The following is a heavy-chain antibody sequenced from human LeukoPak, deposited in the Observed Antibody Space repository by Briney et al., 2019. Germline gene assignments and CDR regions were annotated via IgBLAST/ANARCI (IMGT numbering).Heavy chain of an antibody. Sequence: ASVKVSCKASGGTFSSYAISWVRQAPGQGLEWMGGIIPIFGTANYAQKFQGRVTITADESTSTAYMELSSLRSEDTAVYYCVRSGYDSSGYYTLFDYWGQGTLVTVSS. J-gene: IGHJ4*02. CDR3: VRSGYDSSGYYTLFDY. CDR1: GGTFSSYA. CDR2: IIPIFGTA. V-gene: IGHV1-69*13. D-gene: IGHD3-22*01.